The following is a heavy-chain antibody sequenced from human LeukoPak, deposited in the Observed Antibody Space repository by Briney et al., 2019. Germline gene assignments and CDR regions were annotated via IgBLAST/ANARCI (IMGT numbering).Heavy chain of an antibody. D-gene: IGHD6-19*01. CDR3: ARSPSWAVAGSDFDY. CDR2: ISYDGSNK. Sequence: GGSQRLSCAASGFTFSSCGMHWVRQAPGKGLKWVAVISYDGSNKYYADSVKGRFTISRDNSKNTLYLQMNSLRAEDTAAYYCARSPSWAVAGSDFDYWGQGTLVTVSS. V-gene: IGHV3-30*12. CDR1: GFTFSSCG. J-gene: IGHJ4*02.